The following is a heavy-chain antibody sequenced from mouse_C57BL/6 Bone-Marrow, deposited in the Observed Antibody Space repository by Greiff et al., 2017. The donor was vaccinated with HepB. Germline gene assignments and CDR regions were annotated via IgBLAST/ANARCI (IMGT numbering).Heavy chain of an antibody. D-gene: IGHD1-1*01. CDR1: GYTFTDYY. V-gene: IGHV1-76*01. Sequence: VMLVESGAELVRPGASVKLSCKASGYTFTDYYINWVKQRPGQGLEWIARIYPGSGNTYYNEKFKGKATLTAEKSSSTAYMQLSSLTSEDSAVYFCARDYGSSWAYWGQGTLVTVSA. CDR2: IYPGSGNT. J-gene: IGHJ3*01. CDR3: ARDYGSSWAY.